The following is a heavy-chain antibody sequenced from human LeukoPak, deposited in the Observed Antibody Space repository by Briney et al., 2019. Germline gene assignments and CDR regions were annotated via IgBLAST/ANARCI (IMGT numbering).Heavy chain of an antibody. Sequence: GGSLRLSCAASGFTFSSYAMSWVRQAPGKGLEWVSAISGSGGSTYYADSVKGRFTISRDNSKNTLYLQMNSLRAEDTAVYYCAKDTVASSGYYCDYWGQGTLVTVSS. CDR1: GFTFSSYA. CDR3: AKDTVASSGYYCDY. V-gene: IGHV3-23*01. CDR2: ISGSGGST. J-gene: IGHJ4*02. D-gene: IGHD6-19*01.